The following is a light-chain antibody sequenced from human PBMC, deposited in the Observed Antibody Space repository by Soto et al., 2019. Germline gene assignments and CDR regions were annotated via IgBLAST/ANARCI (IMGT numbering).Light chain of an antibody. CDR1: QNLGSS. V-gene: IGKV3-15*01. CDR2: GGS. CDR3: QQYNYWPPYT. J-gene: IGKJ2*01. Sequence: EVVMTQSPATLSASPGERVTLSCRASQNLGSSLAWYQQRPGQAPRLLLYGGSTRATGIPARFSGSGSGIEFTVTISSLQSEDFAVYYCQQYNYWPPYTFGQGTNLEFK.